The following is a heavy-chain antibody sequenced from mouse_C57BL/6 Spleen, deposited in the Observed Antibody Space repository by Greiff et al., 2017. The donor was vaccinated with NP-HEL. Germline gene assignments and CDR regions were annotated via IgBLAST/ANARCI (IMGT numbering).Heavy chain of an antibody. CDR2: IDPANGST. V-gene: IGHV14-3*01. Sequence: VHVQQSVAELVRPGASVKLSCTASGFTFTNSYMHWVKQRPEQGLEWIGRIDPANGSTKYAPKFKGKATLTADTSTTTAYLQLNSLTAEDTAIYYCARVNDSGNYVDYWGQGTTLTVSS. CDR1: GFTFTNSY. CDR3: ARVNDSGNYVDY. D-gene: IGHD2-3*01. J-gene: IGHJ2*01.